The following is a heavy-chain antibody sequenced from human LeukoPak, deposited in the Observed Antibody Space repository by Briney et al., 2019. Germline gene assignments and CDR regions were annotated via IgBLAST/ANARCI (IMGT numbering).Heavy chain of an antibody. CDR2: IYHSGST. CDR3: ARDCCSSSSCYSALDN. V-gene: IGHV4-4*02. J-gene: IGHJ4*02. Sequence: SETLSLTCAVSGGSISSSNWWSWVRQPPGKGLEWIGEIYHSGSTNYNPSLKSRVTISVDKSKNQFSLKLSSVTAADTAMYYCARDCCSSSSCYSALDNWGQGILVTVSS. CDR1: GGSISSSNW. D-gene: IGHD2-2*01.